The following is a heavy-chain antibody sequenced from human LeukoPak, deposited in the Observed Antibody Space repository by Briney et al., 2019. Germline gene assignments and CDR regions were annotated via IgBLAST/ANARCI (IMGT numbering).Heavy chain of an antibody. Sequence: SETLSLTCTVSGGSISSYYWSWIRQPAGKGLEWIGRIYTSGSTNYNPSLKSRVTMSVDTSKNQFCLKLSSVTAADTAVYYCASNYDSSGSDYWAQGTLVTVSS. CDR3: ASNYDSSGSDY. V-gene: IGHV4-4*07. D-gene: IGHD3-22*01. J-gene: IGHJ4*02. CDR2: IYTSGST. CDR1: GGSISSYY.